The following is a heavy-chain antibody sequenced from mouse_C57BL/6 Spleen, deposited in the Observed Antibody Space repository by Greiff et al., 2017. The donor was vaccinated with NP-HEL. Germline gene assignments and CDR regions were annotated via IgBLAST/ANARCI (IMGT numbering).Heavy chain of an antibody. Sequence: EVQLQQSGPELVKPGASVKIPCKASGYTFTDYNMDWVKQSHGKSLEWIGDINPNNGGTIYNQKFKGKATLTVDKSSSTAYMELRSLTSEDTAVYYCARRGNWDAWYFDVWGTGTTVTVSS. CDR1: GYTFTDYN. D-gene: IGHD4-1*01. J-gene: IGHJ1*03. CDR2: INPNNGGT. V-gene: IGHV1-18*01. CDR3: ARRGNWDAWYFDV.